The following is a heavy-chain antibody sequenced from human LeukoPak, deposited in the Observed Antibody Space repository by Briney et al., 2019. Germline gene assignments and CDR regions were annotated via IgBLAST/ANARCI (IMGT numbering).Heavy chain of an antibody. V-gene: IGHV3-23*01. J-gene: IGHJ4*02. CDR2: ISGSGGST. CDR1: GFTFSSYA. D-gene: IGHD2-2*01. Sequence: GGSLILSCAASGFTFSSYAMSWVRQAPGKGLEWVSAISGSGGSTYYADSVKGRFTISRDNSKNTLYLQMNSLRAEDTAVYYCARGGVVAGGYYFDYWGQGTLVTVSS. CDR3: ARGGVVAGGYYFDY.